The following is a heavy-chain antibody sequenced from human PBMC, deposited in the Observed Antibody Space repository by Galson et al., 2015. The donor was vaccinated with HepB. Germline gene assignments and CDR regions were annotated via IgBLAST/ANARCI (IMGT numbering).Heavy chain of an antibody. D-gene: IGHD6-19*01. V-gene: IGHV3-43*01. CDR3: AKDKGGWYDY. CDR2: ISWDGGST. CDR1: GFTFDDYT. Sequence: LRLSCAASGFTFDDYTMHWVRQAPGKGLEWVSLISWDGGSTYYADSVRGRFTISRDNSKNSLYLQMNSLRTEDCALYYCAKDKGGWYDYWGQGTLVTVSS. J-gene: IGHJ4*02.